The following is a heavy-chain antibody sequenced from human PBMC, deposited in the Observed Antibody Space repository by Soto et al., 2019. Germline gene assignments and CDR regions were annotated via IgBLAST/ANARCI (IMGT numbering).Heavy chain of an antibody. CDR2: IIPIFGTA. CDR1: GGTFSSYA. D-gene: IGHD1-26*01. J-gene: IGHJ5*02. CDR3: ARDRRGELLRRDNWFDP. Sequence: QVQLVQSGAEVKKPGSSVKVSCKASGGTFSSYAISWVRQAPGQGLEWMGGIIPIFGTANYAQKFQGRVTITADESTSTAYMELSSLRSEDTAVYYCARDRRGELLRRDNWFDPWGQGTLVTVSS. V-gene: IGHV1-69*01.